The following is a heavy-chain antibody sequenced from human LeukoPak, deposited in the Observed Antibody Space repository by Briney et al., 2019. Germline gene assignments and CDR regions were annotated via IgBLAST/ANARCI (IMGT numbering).Heavy chain of an antibody. Sequence: SETLSLTCTVSGGSISSGYYWTWIRQPPGKGLEWIGYIFYSGGSNYNPSLKSRVTISVDTSKNHFPLKLSSVTAADTAVYYCARLGSTFDIWGQGTMVTVSS. CDR2: IFYSGGS. V-gene: IGHV4-61*03. CDR3: ARLGSTFDI. D-gene: IGHD2-2*01. CDR1: GGSISSGYY. J-gene: IGHJ3*02.